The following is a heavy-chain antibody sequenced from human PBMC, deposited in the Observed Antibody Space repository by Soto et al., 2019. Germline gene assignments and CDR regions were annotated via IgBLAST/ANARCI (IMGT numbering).Heavy chain of an antibody. CDR1: GFTFSSYA. J-gene: IGHJ4*02. CDR2: ISYDGSNK. D-gene: IGHD3-22*01. V-gene: IGHV3-30-3*01. Sequence: GGSLRLFCAASGFTFSSYAMHWVRQAPGKGLEWVAVISYDGSNKYYADSVKGRFTISRDNSKNTLYLQMNSLRAEDTAVYYCARDPYYDSSGYHPYYFDYWGPGTQLPVS. CDR3: ARDPYYDSSGYHPYYFDY.